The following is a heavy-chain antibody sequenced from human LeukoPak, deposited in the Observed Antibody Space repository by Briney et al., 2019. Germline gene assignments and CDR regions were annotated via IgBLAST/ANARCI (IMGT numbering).Heavy chain of an antibody. CDR2: IYYSGST. V-gene: IGHV4-30-4*08. J-gene: IGHJ4*02. CDR3: ARVVPGIAAGS. Sequence: SETLSLTCTVSGGSISSGDYYWSWIRQPPGKGLEWIGYIYYSGSTYYNPSLKSRVTISVDTSKNQFSLKLSSVTAADTAVYYCARVVPGIAAGSWGQGTLVTVSS. D-gene: IGHD6-13*01. CDR1: GGSISSGDYY.